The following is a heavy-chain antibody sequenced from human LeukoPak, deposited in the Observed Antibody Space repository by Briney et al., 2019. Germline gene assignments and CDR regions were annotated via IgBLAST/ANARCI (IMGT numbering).Heavy chain of an antibody. CDR1: GFTFSSYS. CDR2: ISSSSSYI. V-gene: IGHV3-21*01. D-gene: IGHD4-23*01. Sequence: GGSLRLSCAASGFTFSSYSMNWVRQAPGKGLEWVSSISSSSSYIYYADSVKGRFTISRDNSKNTLYLQMNSLRAEDTAVYYCAKDYYGGNSGLFDYWGQGTLVTVSS. CDR3: AKDYYGGNSGLFDY. J-gene: IGHJ4*02.